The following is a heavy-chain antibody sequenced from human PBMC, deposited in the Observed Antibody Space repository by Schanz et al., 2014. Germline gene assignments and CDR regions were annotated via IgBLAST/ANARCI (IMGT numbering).Heavy chain of an antibody. CDR1: GFTVSSNY. V-gene: IGHV3-66*01. CDR2: IYSGGST. Sequence: LVESGGGVVQPGRSLRLSCAASGFTVSSNYMSWVRQAPGKGLEWVSVIYSGGSTYYADSVKGRFTISRDNSKNTLYLQMNSLRAEDTALYYCAKDPHKDYGGKPQALDIWGQGTMVTVS. CDR3: AKDPHKDYGGKPQALDI. J-gene: IGHJ3*02. D-gene: IGHD4-17*01.